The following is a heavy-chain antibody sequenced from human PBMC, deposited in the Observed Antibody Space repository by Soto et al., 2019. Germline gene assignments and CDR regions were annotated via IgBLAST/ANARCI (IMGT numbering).Heavy chain of an antibody. CDR1: GGSISSGGYY. CDR2: IYYSGST. CDR3: SVYPKVGYYFDE. V-gene: IGHV4-31*03. D-gene: IGHD2-8*01. Sequence: SETLSLTCTVSGGSISSGGYYWSWIRQHPGKGLEWIGYIYYSGSTYYNPSLKSRVTISVDTSKNQFSLKLSSVTAADTAVYYGSVYPKVGYYFDEWGQGTLVTVSS. J-gene: IGHJ4*02.